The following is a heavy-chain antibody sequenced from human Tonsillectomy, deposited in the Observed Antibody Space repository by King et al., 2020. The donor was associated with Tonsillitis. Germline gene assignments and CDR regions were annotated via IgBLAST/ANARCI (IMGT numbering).Heavy chain of an antibody. CDR3: ARHTSGIPSPFDF. V-gene: IGHV5-51*01. CDR1: GYSFTSYW. Sequence: VQLVESGAEVKKPGESLKISCKGSGYSFTSYWIGWVRQMPGKGREWKGIIYPDDSDTRYSPSFQGQVTISSDKSISTAYLQWSSLKASDTAMYCCARHTSGIPSPFDFWGQGPLVTVSS. CDR2: IYPDDSDT. J-gene: IGHJ4*02. D-gene: IGHD3-10*01.